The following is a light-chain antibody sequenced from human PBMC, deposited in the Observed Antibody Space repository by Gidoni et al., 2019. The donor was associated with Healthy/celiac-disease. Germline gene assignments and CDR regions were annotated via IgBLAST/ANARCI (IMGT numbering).Light chain of an antibody. V-gene: IGKV3-15*01. Sequence: EIVMPQSPATLSVSPGERATLSCRASQSVSSNLAWYQQKPGQAPRPLIYGASTRATGIPARFSGSGSGTEFTLTISSLQSEDFAVYYCQQYNNWPPCSFGQGTKLEIK. CDR3: QQYNNWPPCS. J-gene: IGKJ2*04. CDR1: QSVSSN. CDR2: GAS.